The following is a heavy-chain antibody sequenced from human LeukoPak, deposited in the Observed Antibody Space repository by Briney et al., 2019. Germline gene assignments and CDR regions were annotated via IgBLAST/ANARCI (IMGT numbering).Heavy chain of an antibody. V-gene: IGHV3-23*01. D-gene: IGHD6-13*01. J-gene: IGHJ4*02. CDR1: GFTFSSYA. CDR2: ISGSGGST. Sequence: QAGGSLRLSCAASGFTFSSYAMSWVRQAPGKGLEWVSAISGSGGSTYYADSVKGRFTISRGNSKNTLYLQMNSLRAEDTAVYYCAKVRSSWYTGYFDYWGQGTLVTVSS. CDR3: AKVRSSWYTGYFDY.